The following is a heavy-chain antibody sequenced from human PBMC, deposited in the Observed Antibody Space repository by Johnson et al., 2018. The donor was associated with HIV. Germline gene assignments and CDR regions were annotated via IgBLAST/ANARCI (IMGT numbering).Heavy chain of an antibody. Sequence: QVQLVESGGGVVQPGRSLRLSCVASGFTFRNYGMHLVRQAPGKGLEWVAVISYDGNDKYYVDSVKGRFTISRDNAQNLLYLQMNSLRDEDTAVYYCGRESTGAGTAFDIWGQGTMVTVSS. CDR1: GFTFRNYG. CDR2: ISYDGNDK. J-gene: IGHJ3*02. V-gene: IGHV3-30*03. D-gene: IGHD2-8*02. CDR3: GRESTGAGTAFDI.